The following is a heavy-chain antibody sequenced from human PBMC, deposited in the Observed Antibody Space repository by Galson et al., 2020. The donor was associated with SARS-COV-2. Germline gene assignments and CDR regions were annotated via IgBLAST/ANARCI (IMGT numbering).Heavy chain of an antibody. CDR1: GGSISSGGYY. CDR3: ARDLMVRGVNIQSRVLYYYYGMDV. Sequence: SETLSLTCTVSGGSISSGGYYWSWIRQHPGKGLEWIGYIYYSGSTYYNPSLKSRVTISVDTSKNQFSLKLSSVTAADTAVYYCARDLMVRGVNIQSRVLYYYYGMDVWGQGTTVTVSS. D-gene: IGHD3-10*01. V-gene: IGHV4-31*03. J-gene: IGHJ6*02. CDR2: IYYSGST.